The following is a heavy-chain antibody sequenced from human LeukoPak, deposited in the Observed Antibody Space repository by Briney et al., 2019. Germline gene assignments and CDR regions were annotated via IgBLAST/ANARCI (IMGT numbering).Heavy chain of an antibody. CDR2: ISYSGTT. D-gene: IGHD1-26*01. Sequence: SETLSLTCTVSGASISISGYYWGWVRQPPGKGLECIESISYSGTTYYNPSLKRRATISLDTSMNQFSLRLTSVNAADTAVYYCARDIRSGSYFDFWGQGTLVTASS. CDR1: GASISISGYY. J-gene: IGHJ4*02. CDR3: ARDIRSGSYFDF. V-gene: IGHV4-39*07.